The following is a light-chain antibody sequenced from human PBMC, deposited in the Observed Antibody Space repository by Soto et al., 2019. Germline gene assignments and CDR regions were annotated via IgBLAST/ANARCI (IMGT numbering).Light chain of an antibody. CDR3: SSYAGSNNYV. J-gene: IGLJ1*01. CDR1: SSDVGGYNY. V-gene: IGLV2-8*01. CDR2: EVS. Sequence: QSALTQPPSASGSPGQSVTISCTGTSSDVGGYNYVSWYQQHPGKAPKLMIYEVSKRPSGVPDRLSGSKSGNTASLTVSGRQAEDEADYYCSSYAGSNNYVFGSGTKLTVL.